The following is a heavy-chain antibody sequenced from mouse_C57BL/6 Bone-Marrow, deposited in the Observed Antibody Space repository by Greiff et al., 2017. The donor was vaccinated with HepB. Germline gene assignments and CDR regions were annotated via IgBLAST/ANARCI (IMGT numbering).Heavy chain of an antibody. CDR1: GFTFSSYG. V-gene: IGHV5-6*01. D-gene: IGHD3-3*01. CDR2: ISSGGSYT. Sequence: VQLKESGGDLVKPGGSLKLSCAASGFTFSSYGMSWVRQTPDKRLEWVATISSGGSYTYYPDSVKGRFTISRDNAKNTLYLQMSSLKSEDTAMYYCARGGWTGDYWGQGTTLTVSS. J-gene: IGHJ2*01. CDR3: ARGGWTGDY.